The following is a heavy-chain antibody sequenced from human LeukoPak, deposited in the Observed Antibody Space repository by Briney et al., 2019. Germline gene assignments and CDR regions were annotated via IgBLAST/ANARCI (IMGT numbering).Heavy chain of an antibody. J-gene: IGHJ2*01. D-gene: IGHD4-23*01. Sequence: PSETLSLTCTVSGGSISSYYWSWIRQPPGKGLEWIGYIYYSGSTNYNPSLKSRVTISVDTSKNQFSLKLSSVTAADTAVYYCARYYGGGSYWYFDLWGRGTLVTVSS. CDR2: IYYSGST. V-gene: IGHV4-59*01. CDR1: GGSISSYY. CDR3: ARYYGGGSYWYFDL.